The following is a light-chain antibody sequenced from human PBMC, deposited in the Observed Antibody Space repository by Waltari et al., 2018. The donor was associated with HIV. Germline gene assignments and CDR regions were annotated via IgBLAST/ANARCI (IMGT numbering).Light chain of an antibody. CDR2: KDN. J-gene: IGLJ2*01. CDR1: GLSKQY. CDR3: QSVDSSETCML. V-gene: IGLV3-25*03. Sequence: SYELTQPPSVSVSPGQTARITCSGDGLSKQYVYWYQQKPGQAPVWVIYKDNERPAGMPERFSCSNSGTTVTLTISGVRAEDEGDYYCQSVDSSETCMLFGGGTKLTVL.